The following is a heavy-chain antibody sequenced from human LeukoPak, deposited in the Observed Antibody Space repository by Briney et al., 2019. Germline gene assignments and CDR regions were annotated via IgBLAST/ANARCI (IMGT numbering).Heavy chain of an antibody. CDR2: ISVSGDTT. J-gene: IGHJ4*02. Sequence: GGSLRLSCAASGFTFSSYAMSWVRQAPGEGLEWVSVISVSGDTTYYTDSAKGRFTISIDNSKSTLNLQMNSLRADDTAVYYCAKAASATTRYFESWGQGTLVTVSS. CDR3: AKAASATTRYFES. CDR1: GFTFSSYA. D-gene: IGHD1-26*01. V-gene: IGHV3-23*01.